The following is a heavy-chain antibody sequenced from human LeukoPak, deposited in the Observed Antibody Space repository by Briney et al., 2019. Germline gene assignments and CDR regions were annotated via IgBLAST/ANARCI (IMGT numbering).Heavy chain of an antibody. CDR1: GGSISSYY. J-gene: IGHJ3*02. CDR2: IYYSGST. V-gene: IGHV4-59*12. D-gene: IGHD3-22*01. Sequence: KPSETLSLTCTVSGGSISSYYWSWIRQPPGKGLEWIGYIYYSGSTNYNPSLKSRVTISVDTSKNQFSLKLSSVTAADTAVYYCAGSSGYYNAFDIWGQGTMVTVSS. CDR3: AGSSGYYNAFDI.